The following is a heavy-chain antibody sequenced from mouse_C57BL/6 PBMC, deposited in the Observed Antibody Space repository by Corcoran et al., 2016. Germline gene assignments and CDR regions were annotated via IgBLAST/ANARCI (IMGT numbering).Heavy chain of an antibody. V-gene: IGHV9-3*01. CDR1: GYTFTTYG. CDR3: ARDDGYYYAMDY. D-gene: IGHD2-3*01. CDR2: INTYSGVP. Sequence: QIQLVQSGPELTKPGETVKISCKASGYTFTTYGMSWVKQAPGKGLKRMGWINTYSGVPTYADDFKGRFAFSLETSASTAYLQINNLKNEDTATYFCARDDGYYYAMDYWGQGTSVTVSS. J-gene: IGHJ4*01.